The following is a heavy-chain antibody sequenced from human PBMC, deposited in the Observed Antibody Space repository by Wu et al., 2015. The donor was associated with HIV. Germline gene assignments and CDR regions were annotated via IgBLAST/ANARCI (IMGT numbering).Heavy chain of an antibody. CDR2: INPNSGGT. CDR3: ARVYGSGTYYPPYYYYGMDV. Sequence: VQLVQSGVEVKKPGASVKVSCKASGYKFTGYYLHWVRQAPGQGLEWMGWINPNSGGTNYAQKFQDRVSMTRDTSSSAAYMELSRLRSDGTAVYYCARVYGSGTYYPPYYYYGMDVWGQGTTVTVSS. D-gene: IGHD3-10*01. J-gene: IGHJ6*02. CDR1: GYKFTGYY. V-gene: IGHV1-2*02.